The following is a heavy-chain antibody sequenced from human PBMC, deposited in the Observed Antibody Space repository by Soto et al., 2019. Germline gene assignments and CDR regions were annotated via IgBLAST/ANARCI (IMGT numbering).Heavy chain of an antibody. D-gene: IGHD3-22*01. CDR1: GFSLSNARMG. Sequence: QVTLKESGPVLVKPTETLTLTCTVSGFSLSNARMGVSWIRQPPGKALEWLAHIFSNDEKSYSTSLKSRLTISKDTSKSQVVLTMTNMDPVDTATYYCARIGDDSSGYYDFQHWGQGTLVTVSS. J-gene: IGHJ1*01. V-gene: IGHV2-26*01. CDR2: IFSNDEK. CDR3: ARIGDDSSGYYDFQH.